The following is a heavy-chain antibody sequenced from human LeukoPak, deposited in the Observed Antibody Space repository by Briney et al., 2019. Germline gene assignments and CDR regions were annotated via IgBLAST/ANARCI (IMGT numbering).Heavy chain of an antibody. D-gene: IGHD5-24*01. CDR1: GFTFTNSA. V-gene: IGHV1-58*02. Sequence: SVKVSCKASGFTFTNSAMQWVRQARGQRLEWIGWIVAASGNTKYAQKFQERVTITRDMSTSTAYMELSSLRPEDTAVYYCAAAPIEMQQRGFDYWGQGTLVTVSS. CDR3: AAAPIEMQQRGFDY. J-gene: IGHJ4*02. CDR2: IVAASGNT.